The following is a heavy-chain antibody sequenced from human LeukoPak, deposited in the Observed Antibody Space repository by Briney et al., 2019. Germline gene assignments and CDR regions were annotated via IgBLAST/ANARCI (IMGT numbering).Heavy chain of an antibody. D-gene: IGHD3-16*01. CDR2: INPKNGGA. V-gene: IGHV1-2*07. CDR1: GYTFTSYY. CDR3: ARASFWESPVNWFDP. J-gene: IGHJ5*02. Sequence: ASVKVSCKASGYTFTSYYIHWVRQAPGQGLEWMGWINPKNGGANYAPSFRGRVTMTRDRSTSTVYMELTRLTSDDTAVYYCARASFWESPVNWFDPWGQGTLVTVSS.